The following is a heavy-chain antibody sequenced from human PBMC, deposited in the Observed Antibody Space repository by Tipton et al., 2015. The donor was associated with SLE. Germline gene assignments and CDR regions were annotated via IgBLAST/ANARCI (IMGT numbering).Heavy chain of an antibody. Sequence: GSLRLSCTVSGGSISSYYWTWIRQPAGKGLEWIGRIYNSDSTNYNPSLKSRVTISVDTSKNQFSLRLNSVTAADTAVYYCAREEGYDSSTNAFDIWGPGTMVTVSS. D-gene: IGHD3-22*01. CDR1: GGSISSYY. V-gene: IGHV4-4*07. CDR2: IYNSDST. CDR3: AREEGYDSSTNAFDI. J-gene: IGHJ3*02.